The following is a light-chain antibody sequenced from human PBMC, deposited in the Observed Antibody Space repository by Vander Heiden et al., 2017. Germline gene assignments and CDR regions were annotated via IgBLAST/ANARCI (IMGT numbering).Light chain of an antibody. CDR3: GAWDDSLNGWV. V-gene: IGLV1-44*01. CDR1: SSNIGSNS. J-gene: IGLJ3*02. Sequence: QSVLTQPPSASETPGQRVTISCSGSSSNIGSNSVNWYRQLPGTAPNHLIDSNNQRPSGVPDRFSGSKSGTSASLAISGLQSDDEADYYCGAWDDSLNGWVFGGGTKLTVL. CDR2: SNN.